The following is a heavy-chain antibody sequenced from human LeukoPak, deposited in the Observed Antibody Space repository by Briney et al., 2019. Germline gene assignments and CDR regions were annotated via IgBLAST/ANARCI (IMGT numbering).Heavy chain of an antibody. CDR2: NNWNGDAT. J-gene: IGHJ4*02. V-gene: IGHV3-20*04. CDR3: VRDQGGAVSY. Sequence: GGSLRLSCAASGFTFDDYGMSWVRQAPGKGLEWGSGNNWNGDATGYADSVKGRFTISRDNAKNSLFLQMNSLRAEDTAVYYCVRDQGGAVSYWGQGTLVTVSS. CDR1: GFTFDDYG. D-gene: IGHD3-16*01.